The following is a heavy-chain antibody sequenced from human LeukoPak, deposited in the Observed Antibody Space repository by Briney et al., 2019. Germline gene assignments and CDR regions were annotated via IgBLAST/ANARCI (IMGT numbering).Heavy chain of an antibody. Sequence: PGGSLRLSCAASGFTFSSYGMHWVRQAPGKGLEWVAVIWYDGSNKYYADSVKGRFTISRDNSKNTLYLQMNSLRAEDTAVYYCARGDSDNWYDPWGQGTLVTVSS. J-gene: IGHJ5*02. D-gene: IGHD2-21*01. CDR3: ARGDSDNWYDP. CDR1: GFTFSSYG. CDR2: IWYDGSNK. V-gene: IGHV3-33*01.